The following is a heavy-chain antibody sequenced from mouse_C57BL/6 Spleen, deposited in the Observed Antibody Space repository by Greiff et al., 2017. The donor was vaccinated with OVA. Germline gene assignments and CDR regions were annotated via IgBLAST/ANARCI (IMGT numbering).Heavy chain of an antibody. J-gene: IGHJ1*03. CDR2: IDPENGDT. Sequence: VQLQQSGAELVRPGASVKLSCTASGFNIKDAYMHWVKQRPEQGLEWIGWIDPENGDTEYASKFQGKATIAADTSSNTAYLQLSSLTSEDTAVYYCTTGGSSSWYFDVWGTGTTVTVSS. V-gene: IGHV14-4*01. CDR1: GFNIKDAY. CDR3: TTGGSSSWYFDV. D-gene: IGHD1-1*01.